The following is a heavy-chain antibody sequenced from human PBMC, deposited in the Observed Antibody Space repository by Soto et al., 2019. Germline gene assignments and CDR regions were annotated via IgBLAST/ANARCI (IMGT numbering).Heavy chain of an antibody. J-gene: IGHJ4*02. CDR3: ARRYYCSGTGYLDY. V-gene: IGHV3-72*01. CDR1: GFTFSDHY. D-gene: IGHD3-10*01. CDR2: IRNKVNSYTT. Sequence: EVQLVVSGGGLVQPGGSLRFSWAASGFTFSDHYMDWVRQAPGKGLEWVGRIRNKVNSYTTEYAASVKGRFTISRDDSKNSLYLQMNSLKTEDTAVYYCARRYYCSGTGYLDYWGQGTLVTVSS.